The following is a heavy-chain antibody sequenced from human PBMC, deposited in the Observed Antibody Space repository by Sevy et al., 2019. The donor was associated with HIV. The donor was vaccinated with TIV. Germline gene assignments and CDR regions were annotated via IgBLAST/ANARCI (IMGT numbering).Heavy chain of an antibody. CDR3: ARDSSDYGDYRTYAFDI. CDR2: IKQDGSEK. V-gene: IGHV3-7*01. D-gene: IGHD4-17*01. Sequence: GGSLRLSCAASGFTISSYWMSWVRQAPGKGLEWVANIKQDGSEKYYVDSVKGRFTISRDNAKNSLYLQMNSLRAEDTAVYYCARDSSDYGDYRTYAFDIWGQGTMVTVSS. CDR1: GFTISSYW. J-gene: IGHJ3*02.